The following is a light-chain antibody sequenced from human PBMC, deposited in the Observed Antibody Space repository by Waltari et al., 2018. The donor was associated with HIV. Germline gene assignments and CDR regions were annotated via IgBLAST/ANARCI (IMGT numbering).Light chain of an antibody. CDR1: SSNIGSKT. V-gene: IGLV1-44*01. CDR2: NNN. J-gene: IGLJ2*01. CDR3: AAWDGSVNYSPVV. Sequence: QSVLTQPPSVSGTPGQRVTISCSGSSSNIGSKTINWYQQLPGTAPKLLIYNNNQRPSGVPDRFSGSKSGTSASLAISWLQSEDVADYYCAAWDGSVNYSPVVFGGGTKLTVL.